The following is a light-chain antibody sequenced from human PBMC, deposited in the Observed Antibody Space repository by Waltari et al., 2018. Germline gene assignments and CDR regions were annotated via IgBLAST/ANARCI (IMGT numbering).Light chain of an antibody. V-gene: IGLV1-44*01. CDR3: AAWDDSLNGPV. Sequence: QSVLTQPPSASGTPGQRVTIPCSGISPNIGSTIVNWYPQPPGTAPKPLIFTNNQRPPGVPDRFSGSKSGTSASLAISGLQSEDEADYYCAAWDDSLNGPVFGGGTKLTVL. J-gene: IGLJ2*01. CDR1: SPNIGSTI. CDR2: TNN.